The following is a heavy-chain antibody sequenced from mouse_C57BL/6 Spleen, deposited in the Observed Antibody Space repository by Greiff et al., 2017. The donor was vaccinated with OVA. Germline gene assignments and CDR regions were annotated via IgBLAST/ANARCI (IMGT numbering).Heavy chain of an antibody. Sequence: VQLQQSGPELVKPGASVKISCKASGYTFTDYYMNWVKQSHGKSLEWIGDINPNNGGTSYNQKFKGKATLTVDKSSSTAYMELRSLTSEDSAVYYCARVYYYGSSYGDWYFDVWGTGTTVTVSS. CDR2: INPNNGGT. CDR3: ARVYYYGSSYGDWYFDV. J-gene: IGHJ1*03. V-gene: IGHV1-26*01. CDR1: GYTFTDYY. D-gene: IGHD1-1*01.